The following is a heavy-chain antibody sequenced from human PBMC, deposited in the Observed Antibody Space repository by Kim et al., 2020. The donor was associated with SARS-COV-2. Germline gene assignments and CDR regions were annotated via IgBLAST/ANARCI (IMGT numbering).Heavy chain of an antibody. CDR3: ATTYYYDSSGYKNWFDP. D-gene: IGHD3-22*01. J-gene: IGHJ5*02. V-gene: IGHV1-24*01. CDR2: FDPEDGET. CDR1: GYTITELS. Sequence: ASVKVSCKVSGYTITELSMHWVRQAPGKGLEWMGGFDPEDGETIYAQKFQGRVTMTEDTSTDTAYMELSSLRSEDRAVYYCATTYYYDSSGYKNWFDPWGQGTLVTVS.